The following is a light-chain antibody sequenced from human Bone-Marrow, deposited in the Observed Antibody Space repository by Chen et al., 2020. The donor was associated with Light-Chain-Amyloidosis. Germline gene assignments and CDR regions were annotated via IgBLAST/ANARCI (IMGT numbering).Light chain of an antibody. CDR1: SSDVGCYNY. CDR3: SSYTSSSTLYV. V-gene: IGLV2-14*01. Sequence: QSALTQPASVSGSPGQSITISCTGTSSDVGCYNYVSWYQPHPGKAPQLMIYEVSNRPSGVSNRFSGSKSGNTASLTISGLQAEDEADYYCSSYTSSSTLYVFGTGTKVTVL. J-gene: IGLJ1*01. CDR2: EVS.